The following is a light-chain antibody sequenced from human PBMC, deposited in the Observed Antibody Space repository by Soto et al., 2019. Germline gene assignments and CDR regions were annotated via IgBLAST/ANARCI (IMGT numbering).Light chain of an antibody. J-gene: IGKJ4*01. CDR1: QSVSSNY. Sequence: EIVLTQSPGTLSLSPGERATLSCRASQSVSSNYLAWYQQKPGQAPRLLIYGASSRTTGIPGRFRGSGSGTDFTITISRLEPEDVAVYYCQQDGTSPSLTFRGGTKVEIK. CDR3: QQDGTSPSLT. CDR2: GAS. V-gene: IGKV3-20*01.